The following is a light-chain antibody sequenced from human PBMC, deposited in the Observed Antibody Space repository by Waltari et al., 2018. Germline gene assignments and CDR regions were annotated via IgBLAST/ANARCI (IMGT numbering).Light chain of an antibody. V-gene: IGLV2-23*02. CDR2: DVN. CDR1: SSDIGNYNL. CDR3: CSYAGSAVSV. Sequence: QSALTQTATVSGSPGQSITISCSGTSSDIGNYNLVSWYQQHPGKAPTLIIYDVNKRPSVVSNRFSGSKSGNTAFLTISGLQTADEADYYCCSYAGSAVSVFGGGTKLTVL. J-gene: IGLJ3*02.